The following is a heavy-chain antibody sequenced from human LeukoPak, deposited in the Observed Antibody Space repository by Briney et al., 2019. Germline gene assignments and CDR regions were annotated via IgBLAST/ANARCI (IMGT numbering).Heavy chain of an antibody. CDR1: GGTFSNYA. CDR2: ISGSGDNT. CDR3: VRDSRPGGAMGLYHNFDL. D-gene: IGHD3-16*01. J-gene: IGHJ4*02. V-gene: IGHV3-23*01. Sequence: GGSLRLSCAASGGTFSNYAMSWVRQAPGKGLEWVSGISGSGDNTYYADSVRGRFTISRDNSKNTLYLQMNRLRGDDTALYFCVRDSRPGGAMGLYHNFDLWGLGTLVTVSS.